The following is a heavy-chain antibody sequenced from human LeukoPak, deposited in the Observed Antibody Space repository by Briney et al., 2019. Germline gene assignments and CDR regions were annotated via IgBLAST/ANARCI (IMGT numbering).Heavy chain of an antibody. CDR1: GFPFSSYS. CDR3: AGKVSSSSWQTTVAFDY. D-gene: IGHD6-13*01. V-gene: IGHV3-21*01. Sequence: PGGSLRLSCAASGFPFSSYSMNWVRQAPGKGLEWVASINTASIYITYADSVKGRFTIARDNAKSSLYLQMNSLRAEDTAVYYCAGKVSSSSWQTTVAFDYWGQGTLVTVSS. J-gene: IGHJ4*02. CDR2: INTASIYI.